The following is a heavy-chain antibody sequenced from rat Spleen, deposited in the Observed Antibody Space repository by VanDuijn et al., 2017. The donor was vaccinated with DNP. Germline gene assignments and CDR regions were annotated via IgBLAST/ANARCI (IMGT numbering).Heavy chain of an antibody. CDR3: ARSWGDDGYPPFAY. D-gene: IGHD1-12*03. CDR2: ISYDGSST. Sequence: EVLLVESDGGLVQPGRSLKLSCAVSGFTFSDYYMAWVRQAPAKGLEWVATISYDGSSTNYRDSVKGRFTISRDNAKSTLYLQMDSLRSEDTATYYCARSWGDDGYPPFAYWGQGTLVTVSS. J-gene: IGHJ3*01. CDR1: GFTFSDYY. V-gene: IGHV5-29*01.